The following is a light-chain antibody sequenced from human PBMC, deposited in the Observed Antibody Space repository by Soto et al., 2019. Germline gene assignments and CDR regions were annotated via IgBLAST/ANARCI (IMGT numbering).Light chain of an antibody. CDR3: QAWDSSTWV. V-gene: IGLV3-1*01. J-gene: IGLJ3*02. CDR1: KLGDKY. Sequence: SYELTQPPSVSVSPGQTASITCSGDKLGDKYACWYQQKPGQSPVLVIYQDSKRPSGIPERFSGSNSGNTATLTISGTQAMDEADYYCQAWDSSTWVFGGGTKLPVL. CDR2: QDS.